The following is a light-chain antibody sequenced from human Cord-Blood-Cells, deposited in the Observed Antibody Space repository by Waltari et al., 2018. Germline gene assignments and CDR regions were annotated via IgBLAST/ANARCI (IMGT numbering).Light chain of an antibody. CDR2: EVS. Sequence: QSALTQPRSVSGSPGQSVTISCTGTSSDVGGYNYVSWYQQHPGKAPKFFVYEVSKAPSGVPDRFSGSKSGNTASLTISGLQAEDEADYYCCSYAGSYTVVFGGGTKLTVL. J-gene: IGLJ2*01. CDR1: SSDVGGYNY. CDR3: CSYAGSYTVV. V-gene: IGLV2-11*01.